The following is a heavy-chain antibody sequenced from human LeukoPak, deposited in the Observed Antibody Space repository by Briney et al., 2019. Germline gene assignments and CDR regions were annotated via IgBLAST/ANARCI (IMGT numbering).Heavy chain of an antibody. CDR2: INPNSGGT. CDR3: ARDIGQQREFGMDV. CDR1: GYTFTGYY. V-gene: IGHV1-2*06. Sequence: ASVMVSCKASGYTFTGYYIHWVRQAPGQGLEWMGRINPNSGGTNYAQKFQGRVTMTRDMSISTAYMELSRLTSDDTAVYYCARDIGQQREFGMDVWGQGTTVTVS. J-gene: IGHJ6*02. D-gene: IGHD6-13*01.